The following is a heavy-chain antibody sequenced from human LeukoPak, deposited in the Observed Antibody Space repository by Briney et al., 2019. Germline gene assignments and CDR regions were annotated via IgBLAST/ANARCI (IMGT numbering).Heavy chain of an antibody. Sequence: ASVKVSCKASGYTFIGYYMHWVRQARGQGLEWMGWINPNSGGTNYAQKFQGWVTMTRDTSISTAYMELSRLRSDDTAVYYCARGYIVVVPAARGGGMDVWGQGTTVTVSS. CDR3: ARGYIVVVPAARGGGMDV. CDR1: GYTFIGYY. D-gene: IGHD2-2*01. CDR2: INPNSGGT. V-gene: IGHV1-2*04. J-gene: IGHJ6*01.